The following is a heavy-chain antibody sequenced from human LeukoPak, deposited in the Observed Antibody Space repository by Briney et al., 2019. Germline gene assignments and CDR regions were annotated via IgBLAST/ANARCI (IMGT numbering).Heavy chain of an antibody. V-gene: IGHV3-30*02. D-gene: IGHD4-17*01. CDR2: IRYDGSNK. J-gene: IGHJ4*02. CDR1: GFTFSSYG. Sequence: GGSLRLSCAASGFTFSSYGMHWVRQAPGKGLEWVAFIRYDGSNKYYADSVKGRFTISRDNSKNTRYLQMNSLRAEDTAVYYCAKDLPPSFYGDYTTGYWGQGTLVTVSS. CDR3: AKDLPPSFYGDYTTGY.